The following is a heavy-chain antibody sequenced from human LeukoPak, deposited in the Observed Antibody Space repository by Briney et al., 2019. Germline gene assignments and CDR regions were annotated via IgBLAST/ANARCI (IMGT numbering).Heavy chain of an antibody. V-gene: IGHV3-11*04. Sequence: PGGSLRLSCAASGFTFSDYYMSWIRQAPGKGLEWVSYISSSGSTIYYADSVKGRFTISRDNAKNSPYLQMNSLRAEDTALYYCARDGAVKWHRGIDYFDYWGQGTLVTVSS. D-gene: IGHD3-16*01. J-gene: IGHJ4*02. CDR3: ARDGAVKWHRGIDYFDY. CDR1: GFTFSDYY. CDR2: ISSSGSTI.